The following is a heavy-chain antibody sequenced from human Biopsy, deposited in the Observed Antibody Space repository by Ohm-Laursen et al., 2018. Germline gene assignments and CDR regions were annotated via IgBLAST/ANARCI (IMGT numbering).Heavy chain of an antibody. CDR1: GGSVRGYY. D-gene: IGHD3-3*01. J-gene: IGHJ3*02. Sequence: SETLSLTCSVSGGSVRGYYWSWIRQTSGTGLAWIGHIFDDGATNYSPSPSLQGRVTLSIDTSENTFSPTLTSLTRADTGVYYCARVRGSGFFAFDIWGRGTTVSVSS. CDR2: IFDDGAT. V-gene: IGHV4-59*02. CDR3: ARVRGSGFFAFDI.